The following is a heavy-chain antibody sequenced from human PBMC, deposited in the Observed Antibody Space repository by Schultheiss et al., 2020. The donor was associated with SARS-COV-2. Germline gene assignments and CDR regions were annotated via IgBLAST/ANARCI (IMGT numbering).Heavy chain of an antibody. CDR1: GFSLNSYE. V-gene: IGHV3-48*03. D-gene: IGHD3-10*01. CDR3: ARDRGIDY. CDR2: ISSRTNTI. J-gene: IGHJ4*02. Sequence: GESLKISCEASGFSLNSYEMNWVRQPPGKGLEWLSSISSRTNTIYYADSVKGRFIISRDNAKNSLYLQINSLRAEDTAVYYCARDRGIDYWGQGTLVTVSS.